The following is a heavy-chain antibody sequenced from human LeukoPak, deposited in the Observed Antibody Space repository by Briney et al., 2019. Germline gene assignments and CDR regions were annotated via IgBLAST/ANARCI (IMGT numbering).Heavy chain of an antibody. V-gene: IGHV1-46*01. CDR1: GYTFTKYY. CDR3: ARDGVAGTYYFDF. CDR2: ISPSGGSI. Sequence: GASVKVSCKASGYTFTKYYMHWVRQAPGQVLEWMGMISPSGGSISYPQKFQDRVTLTRDTSTSTVYMELSSLRSEDTALYFCARDGVAGTYYFDFWGEGTLVTVSA. D-gene: IGHD6-19*01. J-gene: IGHJ4*02.